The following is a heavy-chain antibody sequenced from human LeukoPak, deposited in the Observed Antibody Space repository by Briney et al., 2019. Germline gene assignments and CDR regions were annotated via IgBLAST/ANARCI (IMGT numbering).Heavy chain of an antibody. V-gene: IGHV1-3*01. CDR2: INAGNGKT. CDR3: ARGIWSSHNKDYYFDY. D-gene: IGHD2-21*01. J-gene: IGHJ4*02. Sequence: ASEKVSCKASGYTFTNYAMNWVRQAPGQRLEWMGWINAGNGKTKSSQRFQDRVTITRDTSASTAYMELNSLRSEDTAVYYCARGIWSSHNKDYYFDYWGQGSLVTVSS. CDR1: GYTFTNYA.